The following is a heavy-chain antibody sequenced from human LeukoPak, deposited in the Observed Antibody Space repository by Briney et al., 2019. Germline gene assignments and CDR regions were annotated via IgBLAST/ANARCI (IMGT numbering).Heavy chain of an antibody. D-gene: IGHD3-22*01. CDR1: GFTFSSYA. J-gene: IGHJ4*02. V-gene: IGHV3-23*01. CDR2: ISTSGGSS. Sequence: GGSLRLSCVASGFTFSSYAMSWVRQAPGKGLEWVSGISTSGGSSSYADSVKGRFTISRDNPRNTLYMQMNSLRAEDTALYYCAIMHPYYDGSGYWVQWGQGTLVTVSS. CDR3: AIMHPYYDGSGYWVQ.